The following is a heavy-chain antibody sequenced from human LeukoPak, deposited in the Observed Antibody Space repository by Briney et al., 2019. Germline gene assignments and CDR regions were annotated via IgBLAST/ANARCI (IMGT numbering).Heavy chain of an antibody. CDR1: GFNFDNYN. CDR2: ISSSSSYI. J-gene: IGHJ5*01. D-gene: IGHD6-19*01. CDR3: ARYTSGWFDY. Sequence: GGSLRLSCAASGFNFDNYNMNWVRQAQGKGLEWVPSISSSSSYIYDADSVKGRFTISRDNAKNSLYLQTNSLRAEDTAVYFCARYTSGWFDYWGQGTLVTVSS. V-gene: IGHV3-21*01.